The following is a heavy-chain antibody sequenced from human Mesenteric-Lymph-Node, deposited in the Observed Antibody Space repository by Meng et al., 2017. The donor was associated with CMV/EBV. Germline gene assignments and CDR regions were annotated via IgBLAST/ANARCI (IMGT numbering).Heavy chain of an antibody. V-gene: IGHV4-39*07. CDR3: ARDGDYYDSSGYNPFDY. D-gene: IGHD3-22*01. CDR1: GGSISSSSYY. Sequence: QLQLQESGPGRGKPSETLSPTVPVSGGSISSSSYYWGWIRQPPGKGLEWIGSIYYSGSTYYNPSLKSRVTISVDTSKNQFSLKLSSVAAADTAVYYCARDGDYYDSSGYNPFDYWGQGTLVTVSS. J-gene: IGHJ4*02. CDR2: IYYSGST.